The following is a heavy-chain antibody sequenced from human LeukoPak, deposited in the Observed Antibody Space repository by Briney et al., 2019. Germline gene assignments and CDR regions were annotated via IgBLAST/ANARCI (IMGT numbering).Heavy chain of an antibody. Sequence: SETLSLTCAVYGGSFSGYYWNLIRQPPGKGLEWIGETDHIGSTNYNPSLKSRVIISVDTSKNQFSLKLSYVTAADTAVYYCARDLTLDTWGQGTLVTVSS. V-gene: IGHV4-34*01. J-gene: IGHJ4*02. CDR3: ARDLTLDT. CDR1: GGSFSGYY. CDR2: TDHIGST. D-gene: IGHD5-18*01.